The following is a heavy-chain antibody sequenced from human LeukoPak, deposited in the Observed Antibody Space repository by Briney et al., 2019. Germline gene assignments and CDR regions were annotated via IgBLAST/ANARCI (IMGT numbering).Heavy chain of an antibody. CDR1: GGSMSGSNW. CDR3: ARGVAADYYCYYGMDV. CDR2: IYRSGTT. V-gene: IGHV4-4*02. D-gene: IGHD6-13*01. Sequence: SGTLSLTCVVSGGSMSGSNWWSWVRQAPGKGLEWIGEIYRSGTTNYNPALKSRVTISVDKSKNQFSLKLSSVTAADTAVYYCARGVAADYYCYYGMDVWGQGTTVTVS. J-gene: IGHJ6*02.